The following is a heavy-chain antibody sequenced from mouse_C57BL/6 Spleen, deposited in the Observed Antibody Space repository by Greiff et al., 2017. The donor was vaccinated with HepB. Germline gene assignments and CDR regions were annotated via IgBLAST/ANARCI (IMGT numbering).Heavy chain of an antibody. V-gene: IGHV5-17*01. CDR3: ARGLGGKVDY. CDR1: GFTFSDYG. Sequence: DVQLVESGGGLVKPGGSLKLSCAASGFTFSDYGMHWVRQAPEKGLEWVAYISSGSSTIYYADTVKGRFTISRDNAKNTLFLQMTSLRSEDTAMYYWARGLGGKVDYWGQGTTLTVSS. CDR2: ISSGSSTI. J-gene: IGHJ2*01. D-gene: IGHD3-3*01.